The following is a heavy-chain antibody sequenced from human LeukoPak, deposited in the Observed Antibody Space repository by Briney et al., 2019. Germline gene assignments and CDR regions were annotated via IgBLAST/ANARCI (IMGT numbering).Heavy chain of an antibody. Sequence: GGSLRLSCAASGFTFSSYSINWVRQAPGKGLEWVSSLSTSSSYIYYADSLKGRFTISRDNAKNSLYLQMNSLRAEDTAVYYCARSQGTIPDSVPLDIWGQGTMVTVSS. CDR1: GFTFSSYS. D-gene: IGHD5/OR15-5a*01. CDR3: ARSQGTIPDSVPLDI. J-gene: IGHJ3*02. V-gene: IGHV3-21*01. CDR2: LSTSSSYI.